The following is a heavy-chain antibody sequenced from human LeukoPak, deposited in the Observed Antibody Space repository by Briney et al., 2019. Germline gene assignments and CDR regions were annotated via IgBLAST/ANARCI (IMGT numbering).Heavy chain of an antibody. Sequence: GASVKVSCKASGYTFTSYGISWVRQAPGLGLEWMGWISAYNGNTNYAQKLQGRVTMTTDTSTSTAYMELRSLRSDDTAVYYCARGGYCSSTSCWPPDYWGQGTLVTVSS. D-gene: IGHD2-2*01. V-gene: IGHV1-18*01. CDR3: ARGGYCSSTSCWPPDY. CDR1: GYTFTSYG. CDR2: ISAYNGNT. J-gene: IGHJ4*02.